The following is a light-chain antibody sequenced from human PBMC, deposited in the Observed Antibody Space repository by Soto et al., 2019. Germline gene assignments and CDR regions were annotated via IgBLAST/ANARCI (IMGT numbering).Light chain of an antibody. Sequence: QSSLAQPPSLSGSPGQSVAILFTGNSRDVGSSNGVSWYQQPPGTAPKLMIYDVSNRPSGVPDRFSGSKSGNTASLTISGLQAEDEADYYCSSYTSSSTYVFGSGTKVTVL. CDR1: SRDVGSSNG. CDR3: SSYTSSSTYV. V-gene: IGLV2-18*02. CDR2: DVS. J-gene: IGLJ1*01.